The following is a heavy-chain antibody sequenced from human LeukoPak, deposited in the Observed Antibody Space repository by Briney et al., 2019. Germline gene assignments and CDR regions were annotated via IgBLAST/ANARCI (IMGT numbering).Heavy chain of an antibody. CDR1: GGSMIDSSHY. V-gene: IGHV4-39*07. CDR3: ARGPYGLDI. CDR2: INHSGTT. J-gene: IGHJ6*02. Sequence: SETLSLTCTVSGGSMIDSSHYWDWIRQPPGKGLQWMGEINHSGTTNYNPSLESRLTLSLDTSKNLFSLNLRSVTAADAAVYFCARGPYGLDIWGQGTTVIVSS.